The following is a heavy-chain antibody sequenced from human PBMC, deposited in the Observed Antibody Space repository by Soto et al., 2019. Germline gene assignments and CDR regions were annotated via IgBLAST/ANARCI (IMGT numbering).Heavy chain of an antibody. D-gene: IGHD2-21*02. CDR1: GGSISSSSYY. V-gene: IGHV4-39*01. J-gene: IGHJ4*02. Sequence: QLQLQESGPGLVKPSETLSLTCTVSGGSISSSSYYWGWIRQPPGKGLEWIGSIYYSGSTYYNPSLKSRVTISVDTSKNQFSLKLSSVTAADTAVYYCARHGMYGPPGNIVVVTALDYWGQGTLVTVSS. CDR2: IYYSGST. CDR3: ARHGMYGPPGNIVVVTALDY.